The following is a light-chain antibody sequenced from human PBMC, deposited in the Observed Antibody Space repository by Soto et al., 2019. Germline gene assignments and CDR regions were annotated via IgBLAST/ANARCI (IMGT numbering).Light chain of an antibody. CDR3: QQSYSTPWT. V-gene: IGKV1-39*01. Sequence: IQVTQSPSSLSANVGDRVTITCRASQSISSYLNWYQQKPGKAPKLLIYAASSLQSGVPSRFSGSGSGTDFTLTISSLQPEDFATYYCQQSYSTPWTFGQRTKADI. CDR1: QSISSY. CDR2: AAS. J-gene: IGKJ1*01.